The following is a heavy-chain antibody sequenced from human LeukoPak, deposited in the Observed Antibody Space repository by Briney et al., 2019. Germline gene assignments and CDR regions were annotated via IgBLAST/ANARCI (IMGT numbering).Heavy chain of an antibody. Sequence: GSLRLSCAASGFTFNTYVMSWVRQAPGKGLEWVSAVSGSGGLTYYADSVKGRVTISRDNSKNTLYLQMNSLRAEDTAVYYCAKKAGIAVAGTFDYWGQGTLVTVSS. V-gene: IGHV3-23*01. D-gene: IGHD6-19*01. CDR2: VSGSGGLT. CDR1: GFTFNTYV. CDR3: AKKAGIAVAGTFDY. J-gene: IGHJ4*02.